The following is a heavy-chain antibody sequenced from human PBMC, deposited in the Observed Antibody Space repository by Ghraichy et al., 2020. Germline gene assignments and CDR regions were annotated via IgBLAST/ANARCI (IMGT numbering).Heavy chain of an antibody. J-gene: IGHJ4*02. V-gene: IGHV4-59*01. CDR1: GGSISKYY. CDR2: IYYSVSGST. Sequence: SQTLSLTCTVSGGSISKYYWSWLRQPPGKGLEWIGNIYYSVSGSTIYNPSLKSRVTISLDTSKNQFSLKLSSVTAADTAVYFCARGQRYTYGLEYYFDFWGQGTLVTVSS. CDR3: ARGQRYTYGLEYYFDF. D-gene: IGHD5-18*01.